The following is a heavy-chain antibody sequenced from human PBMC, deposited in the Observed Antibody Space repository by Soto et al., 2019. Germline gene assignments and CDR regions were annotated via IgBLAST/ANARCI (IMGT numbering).Heavy chain of an antibody. CDR1: GGSISSYY. CDR3: ARLGNDYGGDY. Sequence: ASETLSLTCTVSGGSISSYYWSWIRQPPGKGLEWIGYIYYSGSTNYNPSLKSRVTISVDTSKNQFSLKLSSVTAADTAVYYCARLGNDYGGDYWGQGTLVTVSS. D-gene: IGHD4-17*01. J-gene: IGHJ4*02. V-gene: IGHV4-59*08. CDR2: IYYSGST.